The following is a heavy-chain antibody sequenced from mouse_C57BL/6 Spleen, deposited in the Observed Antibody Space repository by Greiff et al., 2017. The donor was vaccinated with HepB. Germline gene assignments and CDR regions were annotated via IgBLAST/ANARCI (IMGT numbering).Heavy chain of an antibody. CDR2: INPNYGTT. D-gene: IGHD6-5*01. V-gene: IGHV1-39*01. CDR1: GYSFTDYN. Sequence: VHVKQSGPELVKPGASVKISCKASGYSFTDYNMNWVKQSNGKSLEWIGVINPNYGTTSYNQKFKGKATLTVDQSSSTAYMQLNSLTSEDSAVYYCARRGLLDYAMDYWGQGTSVTVSS. CDR3: ARRGLLDYAMDY. J-gene: IGHJ4*01.